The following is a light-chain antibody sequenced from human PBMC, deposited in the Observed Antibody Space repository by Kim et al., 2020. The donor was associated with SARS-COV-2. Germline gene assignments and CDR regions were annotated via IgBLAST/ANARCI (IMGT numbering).Light chain of an antibody. J-gene: IGKJ1*01. CDR3: QQGNSTPPT. Sequence: ASVGDRVTIICRASQSVSTNLDWYQQKPGKAPKLLIYGASRLENGVPSRFSGSGSGTDFTLTISSLQPEDFATYYCQQGNSTPPTFGQGTKVDIK. CDR1: QSVSTN. V-gene: IGKV1-39*01. CDR2: GAS.